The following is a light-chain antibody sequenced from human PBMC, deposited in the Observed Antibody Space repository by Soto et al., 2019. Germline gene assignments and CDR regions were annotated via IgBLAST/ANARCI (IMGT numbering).Light chain of an antibody. J-gene: IGLJ3*02. V-gene: IGLV3-21*02. CDR1: NIGSKS. Sequence: SYELTQPPSVSVAPGQTARIPCGGNNIGSKSVHWYQQRPGQAPVLVVYDDGDRPSGIPERFSGSNAGNMATLTISRVEAGDEADYFCQVWDSSSDDWVFGGGTKLTVL. CDR3: QVWDSSSDDWV. CDR2: DDG.